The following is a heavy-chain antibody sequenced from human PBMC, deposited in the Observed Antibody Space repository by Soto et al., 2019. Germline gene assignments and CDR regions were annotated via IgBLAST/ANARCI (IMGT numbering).Heavy chain of an antibody. V-gene: IGHV3-21*01. J-gene: IGHJ5*02. CDR3: AGGGGRRHNWFDP. D-gene: IGHD3-16*01. CDR2: ISSSSSYI. CDR1: GFTFSSYS. Sequence: EVQLVESGGGLVKPGGSLRLSCAASGFTFSSYSMNWVRQAPGKGLEWVSSISSSSSYIYYADSVKGRFTISRDNAKNALYLEVNSLRAEDTAVYYCAGGGGRRHNWFDPWGQGTLVTVSS.